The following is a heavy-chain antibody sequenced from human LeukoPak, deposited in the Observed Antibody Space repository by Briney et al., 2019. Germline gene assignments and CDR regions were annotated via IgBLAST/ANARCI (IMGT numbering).Heavy chain of an antibody. D-gene: IGHD3-10*01. Sequence: GGSLRLSCAASGFTFGSYWMHWVRQAPGKGLVWVSRINSDGSTINYADSVKGRFTISRDNAKNTLYLQMNSLRAEDTAVYYCLRRSYTADAFDIWGQGTMVTVSS. CDR2: INSDGSTI. CDR3: LRRSYTADAFDI. V-gene: IGHV3-74*01. J-gene: IGHJ3*02. CDR1: GFTFGSYW.